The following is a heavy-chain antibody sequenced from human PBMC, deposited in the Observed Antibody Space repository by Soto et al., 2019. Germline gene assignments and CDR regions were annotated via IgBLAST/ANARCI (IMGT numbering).Heavy chain of an antibody. CDR2: IWYDGSNK. V-gene: IGHV3-33*01. Sequence: PGGSLRLSCAASGFTFSSYCMHWVRQAPGKGLEWVAVIWYDGSNKYYADSVKGRFTISRDNSKNTLYLQMNSLRAEDTAVYYCMRDLAAAGLSYYYYGMDVWGQGTTVTVSS. CDR3: MRDLAAAGLSYYYYGMDV. J-gene: IGHJ6*02. D-gene: IGHD6-13*01. CDR1: GFTFSSYC.